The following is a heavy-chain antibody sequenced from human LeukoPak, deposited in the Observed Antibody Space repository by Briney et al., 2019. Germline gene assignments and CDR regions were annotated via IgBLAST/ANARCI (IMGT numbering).Heavy chain of an antibody. V-gene: IGHV3-30-3*01. CDR3: ARGDDYYDSSGSVTRYPDY. CDR1: GFTFSSYA. J-gene: IGHJ4*02. Sequence: PGRSLRLSCAASGFTFSSYAMHWVRQAPGKGLEWVAVISYDGSNKYYADSVKGRFTISRDNSKNTLYLQMNSLRAEDTAVYYCARGDDYYDSSGSVTRYPDYWGQGTLVTVSS. D-gene: IGHD3-22*01. CDR2: ISYDGSNK.